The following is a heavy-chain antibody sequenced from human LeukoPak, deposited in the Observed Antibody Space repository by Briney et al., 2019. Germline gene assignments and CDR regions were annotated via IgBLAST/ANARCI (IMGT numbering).Heavy chain of an antibody. V-gene: IGHV3-7*01. CDR2: IKQDGSEK. CDR3: ARDRQIAY. J-gene: IGHJ4*02. Sequence: GGSQRLSCSASGFTFSSSALSWVRQAPGQGLEWVANIKQDGSEKHYVDSVKGRFTISRDNAKNSLYLQMNSLRAEDTAVYYCARDRQIAYWGQGALVTVS. CDR1: GFTFSSSA.